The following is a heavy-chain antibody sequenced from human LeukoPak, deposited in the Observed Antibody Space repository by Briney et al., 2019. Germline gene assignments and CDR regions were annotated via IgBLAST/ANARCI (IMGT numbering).Heavy chain of an antibody. V-gene: IGHV4-30-4*08. Sequence: SQTLSLTCTVSGGSISSGDYYWSWIRQPPGKGLEWIGYIYYSGSTYYNPSLKSRVTKSVDTSKNQFSLKLSSLTAADTAVYYCARGTDSVSCFDYWGQGTLVTVSS. J-gene: IGHJ4*02. CDR3: ARGTDSVSCFDY. CDR1: GGSISSGDYY. D-gene: IGHD3-16*01. CDR2: IYYSGST.